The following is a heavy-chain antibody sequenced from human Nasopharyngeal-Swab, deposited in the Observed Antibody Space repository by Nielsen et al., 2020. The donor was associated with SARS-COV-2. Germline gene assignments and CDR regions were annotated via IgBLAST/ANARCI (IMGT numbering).Heavy chain of an antibody. V-gene: IGHV3-23*01. Sequence: GESLKISCAASGFTFRYYAMSWVRQAPGKGLEWLSAITESGGNTYYADSVKGRFTISRDNSKNTLFLQMNSLRAEDTAVYYCAKGGGYSSGWIWNFDLWGRGTLVTVST. D-gene: IGHD6-19*01. J-gene: IGHJ2*01. CDR2: ITESGGNT. CDR1: GFTFRYYA. CDR3: AKGGGYSSGWIWNFDL.